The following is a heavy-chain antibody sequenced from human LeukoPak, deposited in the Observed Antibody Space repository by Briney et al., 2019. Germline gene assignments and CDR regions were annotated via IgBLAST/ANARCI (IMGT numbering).Heavy chain of an antibody. J-gene: IGHJ6*03. CDR3: TTDLEYSSGWNAYYYYYYMDV. Sequence: LTGGSLRLSCAASGFTVSSNYMSWVRQAPGKGLEWVSVIYSGGSTYYADSVKGRFTISRDNSKNTLYLQMNSLRAEDTAVYYCTTDLEYSSGWNAYYYYYYMDVWGKGTTVTVSS. V-gene: IGHV3-66*01. D-gene: IGHD6-19*01. CDR1: GFTVSSNY. CDR2: IYSGGST.